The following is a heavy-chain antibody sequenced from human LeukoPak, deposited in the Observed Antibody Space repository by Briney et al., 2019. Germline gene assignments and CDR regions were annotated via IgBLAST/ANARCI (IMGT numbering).Heavy chain of an antibody. D-gene: IGHD4-17*01. CDR2: ISSSSYI. CDR3: ARVSETTVTTEGYYFDY. J-gene: IGHJ4*02. CDR1: GFTFSSYS. Sequence: GGSLRLSCAASGFTFSSYSMNWVRQAPGKGPEWVSSISSSSYIYYADSVKGRFTISRDNAKNSLYLQMNSLRAEDTAVYYCARVSETTVTTEGYYFDYWGQGTLVTVSS. V-gene: IGHV3-21*01.